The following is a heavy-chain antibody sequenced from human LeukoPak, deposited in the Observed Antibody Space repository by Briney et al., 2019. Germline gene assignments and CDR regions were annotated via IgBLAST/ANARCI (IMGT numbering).Heavy chain of an antibody. CDR2: ISWNSGSI. V-gene: IGHV3-9*01. CDR1: GFTFDDYA. D-gene: IGHD3-16*02. J-gene: IGHJ4*02. Sequence: SLRLSCAASGFTFDDYAMHWVRQAPGKGLEWVSGISWNSGSIGYADSVKGRFTISRDNAKNSLYLQMNSLRAEDTAVYYCARGGGDIVYWGQGTLVTVSS. CDR3: ARGGGDIVY.